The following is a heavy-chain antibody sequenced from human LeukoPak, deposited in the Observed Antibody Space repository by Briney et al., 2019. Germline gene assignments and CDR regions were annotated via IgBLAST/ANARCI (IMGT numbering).Heavy chain of an antibody. CDR1: GYTFTGYY. Sequence: ASVKVSCKASGYTFTGYYMHWVRQAPGQGLEWMGWINPNSGGTNYAQKFQGRVTMTRDTSISTAYMELRSLRSDDTAVYYCARGRNYYDSSGYYYEGDAFDIWGQGTMVTVSS. V-gene: IGHV1-2*02. CDR2: INPNSGGT. J-gene: IGHJ3*02. D-gene: IGHD3-22*01. CDR3: ARGRNYYDSSGYYYEGDAFDI.